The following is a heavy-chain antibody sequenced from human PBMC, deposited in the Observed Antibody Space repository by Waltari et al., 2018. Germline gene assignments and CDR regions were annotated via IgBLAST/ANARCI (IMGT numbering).Heavy chain of an antibody. CDR3: AGHPRDGYIYYFDY. CDR1: GGSISSYY. Sequence: QVQLQESGPGLVKPSETLSLTCTVSGGSISSYYWSWIRQPPGKGLEWIGYIYYSGSTNYNPSLKSRVTISVDTSKNQFSRKLSSVTAADTAVYYCAGHPRDGYIYYFDYWGQGTLVTVSS. D-gene: IGHD5-12*01. CDR2: IYYSGST. V-gene: IGHV4-59*01. J-gene: IGHJ4*02.